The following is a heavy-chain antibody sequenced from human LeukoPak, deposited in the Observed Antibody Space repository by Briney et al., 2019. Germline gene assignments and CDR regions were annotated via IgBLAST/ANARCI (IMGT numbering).Heavy chain of an antibody. CDR1: GDSISSNNYY. D-gene: IGHD3-3*01. CDR2: IYYGGYT. V-gene: IGHV4-39*01. J-gene: IGHJ4*02. CDR3: QSRYLEWLLDY. Sequence: SQTLSLTCTVSGDSISSNNYYWGWIRQPPGTGLEWIGSIYYGGYTYYNPSLKSRVTISVDTSKNQFSLKPSSVTAADTAMYYCQSRYLEWLLDYWGQGTLVTVSS.